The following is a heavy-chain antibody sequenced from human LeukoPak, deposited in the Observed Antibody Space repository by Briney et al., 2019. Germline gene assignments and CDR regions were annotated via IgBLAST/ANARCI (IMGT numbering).Heavy chain of an antibody. Sequence: PGGSLRLSCAASGFTFSSYSMSWVRRAPRMGLEWVSSISSTGTYVYYADSVKGRFTISRDNAKKSLYLQMNSLRADDTAVYYRARVTAAAGPDYWGQGTLVTVSS. D-gene: IGHD6-13*01. CDR1: GFTFSSYS. V-gene: IGHV3-21*01. CDR3: ARVTAAAGPDY. J-gene: IGHJ4*02. CDR2: ISSTGTYV.